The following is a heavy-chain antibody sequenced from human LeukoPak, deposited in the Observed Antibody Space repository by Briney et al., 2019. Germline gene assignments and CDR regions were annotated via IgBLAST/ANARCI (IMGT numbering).Heavy chain of an antibody. V-gene: IGHV3-48*04. CDR1: GFTFSSYT. D-gene: IGHD2/OR15-2a*01. J-gene: IGHJ4*02. CDR2: IGTSSTTI. CDR3: AKRRSSTTGSPFDY. Sequence: PGGSLRLSCAASGFTFSSYTMNWVRQPPGKGLEWVSNIGTSSTTIYYADSVKGRFTISRDNAKNSLYLQMNSLRAEDTALYYCAKRRSSTTGSPFDYWGQGTLVAVSA.